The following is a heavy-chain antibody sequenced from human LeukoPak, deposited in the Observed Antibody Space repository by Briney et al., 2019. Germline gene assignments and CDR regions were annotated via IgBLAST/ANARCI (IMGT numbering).Heavy chain of an antibody. CDR3: AKLKVDCSGGSCYEGGFDY. CDR2: INRRSSNR. CDR1: GFIFKNYN. Sequence: PGGSLRLSCAASGFIFKNYNMNWVRQAPGKGLEGVSSINRRSSNRYYAGSGNGRFTISRVNAKNSLYLQMNSLRAEGTAVYYCAKLKVDCSGGSCYEGGFDYWGQGTLVTVSS. J-gene: IGHJ4*02. V-gene: IGHV3-21*01. D-gene: IGHD2-15*01.